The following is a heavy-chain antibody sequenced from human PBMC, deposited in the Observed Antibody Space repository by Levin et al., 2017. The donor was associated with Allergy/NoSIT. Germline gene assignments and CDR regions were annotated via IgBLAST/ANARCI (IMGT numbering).Heavy chain of an antibody. CDR3: VKGSSAWFFLDY. D-gene: IGHD6-19*01. Sequence: QTGGSLRLSCSVSGFTFSSYVMHWVRQAPGKGLEYVSAIWTTGDGTYYADSVKGRFTISRDNSKSTLYLQMSGLRVEDTAVYYCVKGSSAWFFLDYWGQGALVTVSS. CDR2: IWTTGDGT. V-gene: IGHV3-64D*06. J-gene: IGHJ4*02. CDR1: GFTFSSYV.